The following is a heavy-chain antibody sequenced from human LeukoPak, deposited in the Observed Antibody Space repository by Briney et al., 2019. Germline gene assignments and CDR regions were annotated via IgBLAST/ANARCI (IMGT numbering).Heavy chain of an antibody. CDR3: AKDLSYGSNWFDP. CDR1: EFTFKNYG. CDR2: IWHDGSKT. Sequence: GGSLRLSCAAYEFTFKNYGMHWVRQAPGKGLEWVALIWHDGSKTYYADSVKGRFTISRDDSQNTLYLQMNSLRAEDTAVYFCAKDLSYGSNWFDPWGQGTLVTVSS. D-gene: IGHD3-10*01. V-gene: IGHV3-33*06. J-gene: IGHJ5*02.